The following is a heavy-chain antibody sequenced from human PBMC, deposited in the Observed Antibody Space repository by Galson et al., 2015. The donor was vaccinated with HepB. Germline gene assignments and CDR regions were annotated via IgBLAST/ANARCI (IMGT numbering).Heavy chain of an antibody. CDR3: ARGPRNWGHVKHFDC. Sequence: LRLSCASSGFTFSSYDMHWVRQGTGKGLEWVSGITTAGDTFYPGSVKGRFTISRENAKNSLYLHMKGLTAGDTAVYYCARGPRNWGHVKHFDCWGQGTLVTVSS. J-gene: IGHJ4*02. D-gene: IGHD7-27*01. CDR1: GFTFSSYD. CDR2: ITTAGDT. V-gene: IGHV3-13*01.